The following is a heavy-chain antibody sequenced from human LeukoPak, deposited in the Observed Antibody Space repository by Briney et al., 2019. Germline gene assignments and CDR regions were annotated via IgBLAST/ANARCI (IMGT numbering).Heavy chain of an antibody. J-gene: IGHJ5*02. V-gene: IGHV4-31*03. CDR1: GVSIKTGIYY. CDR2: IYYSGST. Sequence: SETLSLTCTVSGVSIKTGIYYWSWIRQHPGKGLEWIGYIYYSGSTYYNPSLKSRVIISIDTSKNQFSLKLSSVTAADTAVYYCARDLNSGGYIWFDPWGQGTLVTVSS. D-gene: IGHD3-22*01. CDR3: ARDLNSGGYIWFDP.